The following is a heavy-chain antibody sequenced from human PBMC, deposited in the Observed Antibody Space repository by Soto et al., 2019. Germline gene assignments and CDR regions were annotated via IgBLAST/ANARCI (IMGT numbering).Heavy chain of an antibody. CDR3: ARYYYDSSGYYQTGYYFDY. Sequence: SETLSLTCTVAGGSIRSGGYYWSWIRQHPGKGLEWIGYIYYSGSTYYNPSLKSRVTISVDTSKNQFSLKLSSVTAADTAVYYCARYYYDSSGYYQTGYYFDYWGQGTLVTVSS. D-gene: IGHD3-22*01. J-gene: IGHJ4*02. CDR2: IYYSGST. V-gene: IGHV4-31*03. CDR1: GGSIRSGGYY.